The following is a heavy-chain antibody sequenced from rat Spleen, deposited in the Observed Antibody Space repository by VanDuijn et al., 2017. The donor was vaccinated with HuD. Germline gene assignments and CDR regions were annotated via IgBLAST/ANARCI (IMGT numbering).Heavy chain of an antibody. J-gene: IGHJ2*01. V-gene: IGHV5-29*01. CDR1: GFTFSNYG. CDR2: INYDGSST. CDR3: ARSVFDY. Sequence: EVELVESGGGLVQPGRSMKLSCVASGFTFSNYGMAWVRQVPTKGLEWVATINYDGSSTYYRDSVKGRFTISRDNAKSTLYLQMDSLRSEDTATYYCARSVFDYWGQGVMVTVSS.